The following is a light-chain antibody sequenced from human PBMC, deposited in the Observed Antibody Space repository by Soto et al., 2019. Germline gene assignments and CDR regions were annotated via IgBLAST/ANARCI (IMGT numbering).Light chain of an antibody. CDR2: DAS. J-gene: IGKJ1*01. CDR1: QRISTN. V-gene: IGKV3-20*01. Sequence: IVMTQSPDTLSVSPGEGATLSCRASQRISTNLAWYQQRPGQAPRLLIYDASSRATGIPDRFSGSGSGTDFTLTISRLEPEDFAVYYCQQYGSSPRTFGQGTKVDIK. CDR3: QQYGSSPRT.